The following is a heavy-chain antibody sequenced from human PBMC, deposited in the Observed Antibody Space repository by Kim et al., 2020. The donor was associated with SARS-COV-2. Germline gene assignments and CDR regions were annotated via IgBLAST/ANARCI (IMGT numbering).Heavy chain of an antibody. D-gene: IGHD6-13*01. CDR3: TTLISAAGRGF. Sequence: GGSLRLSCAASGFPFSNVWMSWVRQAPGKGLEWVGRIKTNTDGGTTDYAAPVKGRFTISRDDSKNTLYLQMNSLKTEDTAIYYCTTLISAAGRGFWGQGTLGTVSS. CDR2: IKTNTDGGTT. V-gene: IGHV3-15*01. CDR1: GFPFSNVW. J-gene: IGHJ4*02.